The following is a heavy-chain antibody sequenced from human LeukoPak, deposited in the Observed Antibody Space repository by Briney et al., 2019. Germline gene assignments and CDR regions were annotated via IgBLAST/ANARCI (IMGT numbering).Heavy chain of an antibody. CDR1: GYTFTGYY. D-gene: IGHD2-2*01. CDR3: ARSLSSIVVVPAAIKRDYYYYGMDV. J-gene: IGHJ6*02. Sequence: ASVKVSCKASGYTFTGYYMHWVRQAPGQGLEWMGWINPNSGGTNYAQKFQGRVTMTRDTSISTAYMELSRLRSDDTAVYYCARSLSSIVVVPAAIKRDYYYYGMDVWGQGTTVTVSS. CDR2: INPNSGGT. V-gene: IGHV1-2*02.